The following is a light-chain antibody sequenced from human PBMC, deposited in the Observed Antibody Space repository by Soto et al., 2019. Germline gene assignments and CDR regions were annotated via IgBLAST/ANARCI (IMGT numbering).Light chain of an antibody. J-gene: IGKJ1*01. Sequence: EIVLTQSPGTLSLSPGERATLSCRASQSVSSSYLAWYQQKPGQAPRLLIYGASSRATGIPDRFSGSGSGTDFTLTISRLEPEDFAVYYCQQYGSTRAVGQGTKLDIK. CDR1: QSVSSSY. CDR3: QQYGSTRA. V-gene: IGKV3-20*01. CDR2: GAS.